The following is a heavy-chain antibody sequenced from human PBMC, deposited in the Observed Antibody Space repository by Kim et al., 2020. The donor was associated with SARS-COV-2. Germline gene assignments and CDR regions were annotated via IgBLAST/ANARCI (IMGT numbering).Heavy chain of an antibody. V-gene: IGHV1-69*02. CDR3: ARSGSGNFDY. D-gene: IGHD3-10*01. J-gene: IGHJ4*02. Sequence: ANYARTFQDRVTITADKSTSTAYMELSSLRSEDTAVYYCARSGSGNFDYWGQGTLVTVSS. CDR2: A.